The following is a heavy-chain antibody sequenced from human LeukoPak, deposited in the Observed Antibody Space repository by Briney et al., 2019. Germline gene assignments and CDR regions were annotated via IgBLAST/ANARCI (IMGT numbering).Heavy chain of an antibody. CDR2: IYYSGST. J-gene: IGHJ4*02. CDR1: GGSISSYY. Sequence: PSETLSLTCTVSGGSISSYYWSWIRQPPGKGPEWIGYIYYSGSTNYNPSLKSRVTISVDTSKNQFSLKLSSVTAADTAVYYCARRRVAGTHFDYWGQGTLVTVSS. CDR3: ARRRVAGTHFDY. D-gene: IGHD6-19*01. V-gene: IGHV4-59*08.